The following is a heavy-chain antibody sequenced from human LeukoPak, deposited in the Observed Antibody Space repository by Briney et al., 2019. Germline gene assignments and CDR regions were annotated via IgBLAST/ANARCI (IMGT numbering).Heavy chain of an antibody. D-gene: IGHD1-1*01. CDR1: GFTFDDYA. CDR3: AKRNVGYGMDV. CDR2: ISWNSGSI. Sequence: GGSLRLSCAASGFTFDDYAMHWVRQAPGKGLEWVSGISWNSGSIGYADSVKGRFTISRDNAKNSLYLQMNSLRAEDTALYYCAKRNVGYGMDVWGQGTTVTVSS. V-gene: IGHV3-9*01. J-gene: IGHJ6*02.